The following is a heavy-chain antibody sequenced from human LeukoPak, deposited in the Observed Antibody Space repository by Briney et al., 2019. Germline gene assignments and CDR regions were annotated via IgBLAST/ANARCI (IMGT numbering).Heavy chain of an antibody. V-gene: IGHV3-30-3*01. CDR2: ISYDGSNK. D-gene: IGHD6-6*01. Sequence: GRSLRLSCAASGFTFSSYAMHWVRQAPGKGLEWVAVISYDGSNKYYADSVKGRFTISRDNSKNTLYLQMNSLRAEDTAVYYCAKDGGSSLPRDWFDPWGQGTLVTVSS. CDR3: AKDGGSSLPRDWFDP. CDR1: GFTFSSYA. J-gene: IGHJ5*02.